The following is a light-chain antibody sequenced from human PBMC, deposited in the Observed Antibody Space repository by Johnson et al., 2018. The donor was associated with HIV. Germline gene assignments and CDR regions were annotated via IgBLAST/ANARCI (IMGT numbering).Light chain of an antibody. CDR3: GTWDSSLSAYV. CDR1: SSNIGNNY. CDR2: ENN. V-gene: IGLV1-51*02. J-gene: IGLJ1*01. Sequence: QSLLTQPPSVSAAPGQKVTISCSGSSSNIGNNYVSWYQQLPGTAPKLLIHENNKRPSGIPDRFSGYKSGTSATLGITGLQTGDEADYYCGTWDSSLSAYVFGTGTKVTVL.